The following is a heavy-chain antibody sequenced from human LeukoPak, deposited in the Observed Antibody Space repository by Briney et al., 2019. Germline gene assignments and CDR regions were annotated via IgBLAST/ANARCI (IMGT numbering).Heavy chain of an antibody. CDR1: GFTFSSYA. Sequence: PGGSLRLSCATSGFTFSSYAMSWVRQAPGKGLEWVSSISGSGGNTYYADSVKGRFTISRDYSKNTLYLQMNSLRAEDTAVYYCARPAYCGGNCYYFPDYWGQGTLVTVSS. CDR3: ARPAYCGGNCYYFPDY. V-gene: IGHV3-23*01. D-gene: IGHD2-21*02. J-gene: IGHJ4*02. CDR2: ISGSGGNT.